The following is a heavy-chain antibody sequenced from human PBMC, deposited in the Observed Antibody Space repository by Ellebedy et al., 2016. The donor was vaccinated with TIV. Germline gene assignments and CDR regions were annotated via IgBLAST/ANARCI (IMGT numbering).Heavy chain of an antibody. J-gene: IGHJ5*02. CDR1: GYTFTSYG. V-gene: IGHV1-69*13. Sequence: SVKVSXXASGYTFTSYGISWVRQAPGQGLEWMGGIIPIFGTANYEQKFQGRVTITADESTSTAYMELSSLRSEDTAVYYCARAKKQPFPGWFDPWGQGTLVTVSS. CDR3: ARAKKQPFPGWFDP. D-gene: IGHD6-13*01. CDR2: IIPIFGTA.